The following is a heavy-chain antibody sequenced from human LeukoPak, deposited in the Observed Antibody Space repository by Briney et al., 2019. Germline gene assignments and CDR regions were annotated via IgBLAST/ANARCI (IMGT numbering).Heavy chain of an antibody. CDR3: ARDHQLDTSHD. D-gene: IGHD2-2*01. V-gene: IGHV4-4*07. J-gene: IGHJ4*02. Sequence: SETLSLTCTVSGGSISNYYWNWIRQPAGKGLEWIGRVYTSGSTTYNPSLKSRVTMSVDTSKNQFSLKLRSVTAADTAVYYCARDHQLDTSHDWGPGTLVTVSS. CDR1: GGSISNYY. CDR2: VYTSGST.